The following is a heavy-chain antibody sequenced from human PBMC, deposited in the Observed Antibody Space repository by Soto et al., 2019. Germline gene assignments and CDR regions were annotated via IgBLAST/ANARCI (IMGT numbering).Heavy chain of an antibody. J-gene: IGHJ3*02. V-gene: IGHV3-23*01. CDR3: AKMSLGFGGVNDAFDI. Sequence: GGSLRLSCSASGITFSNYAMSWVRQAPGKGLEWVSVVSGGGDNTYYADSVKGRFTISRDNPKNTLYFQMNSLRVEDTAVYYCAKMSLGFGGVNDAFDIWGQGTMVTVSS. CDR1: GITFSNYA. CDR2: VSGGGDNT. D-gene: IGHD3-16*01.